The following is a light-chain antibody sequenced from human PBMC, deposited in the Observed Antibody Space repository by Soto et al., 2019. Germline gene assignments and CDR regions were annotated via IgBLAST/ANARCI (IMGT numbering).Light chain of an antibody. CDR2: GAS. CDR1: QNVSSSY. Sequence: EIVLTQSPGTLSLSPGERATLSCRASQNVSSSYLAWYQQKPGQAPRLLIYGASSRATGIPDRSSGSGSGTDFTLTISRLEPEDFAVYYCQQYAGSPPLTFGGGTKVEIK. CDR3: QQYAGSPPLT. J-gene: IGKJ4*01. V-gene: IGKV3-20*01.